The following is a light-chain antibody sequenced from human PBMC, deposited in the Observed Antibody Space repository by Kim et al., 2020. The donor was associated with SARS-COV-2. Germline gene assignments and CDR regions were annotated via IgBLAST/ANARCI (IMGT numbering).Light chain of an antibody. CDR3: QQYNNWPPRA. J-gene: IGKJ4*01. CDR1: QSVSSN. CDR2: SAS. Sequence: EIVMTQSPATLSVSPGERATLSCRASQSVSSNLAWYQQKPSQAPRPLIYSASTRATSIPARFSGSGSGTEFTLTISSLQSEDLAVYYCQQYNNWPPRAFGGGTKVDIK. V-gene: IGKV3-15*01.